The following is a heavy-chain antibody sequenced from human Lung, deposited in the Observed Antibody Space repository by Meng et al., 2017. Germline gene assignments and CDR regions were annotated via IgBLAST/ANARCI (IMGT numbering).Heavy chain of an antibody. Sequence: QVQLVQSGAELKKPGASLKASCEASGYPFNAFAMNWGRPAPGLGLEGLGGINPNTGNPTYARGFTVRFCFSLDTSVSTAYLEISSLKAEDTAMYYCARDGYPVLGGVSAFDYWGQGTLVTVSS. CDR2: INPNTGNP. V-gene: IGHV7-4-1*02. CDR1: GYPFNAFA. J-gene: IGHJ4*02. CDR3: ARDGYPVLGGVSAFDY. D-gene: IGHD3-16*01.